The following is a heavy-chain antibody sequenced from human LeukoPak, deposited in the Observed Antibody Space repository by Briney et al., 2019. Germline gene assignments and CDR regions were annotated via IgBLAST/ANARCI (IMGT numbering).Heavy chain of an antibody. Sequence: GGSLRLSCAASGFTFSSYAMSWVRQAPGKGLEWVSGISGSGGSTYYADSVKGRFTVSRDNSKNTLFLQMNSLRAEDTAVYYGARRPRYSSGHYYDLWGQGTLVTVSS. CDR2: ISGSGGST. J-gene: IGHJ4*02. CDR1: GFTFSSYA. V-gene: IGHV3-23*01. D-gene: IGHD3-22*01. CDR3: ARRPRYSSGHYYDL.